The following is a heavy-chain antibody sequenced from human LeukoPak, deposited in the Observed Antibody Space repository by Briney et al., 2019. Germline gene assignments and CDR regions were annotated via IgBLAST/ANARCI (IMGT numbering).Heavy chain of an antibody. CDR1: GYTFTGYY. J-gene: IGHJ4*02. V-gene: IGHV1-2*02. CDR2: INPNSGGT. Sequence: ASVKVSCKASGYTFTGYYMHWVRQAPGQGLEWMGWINPNSGGTNYAQKFQGRVTMTRDTSISTAYMELSRLRSDDAAVYYCATEGGLGLLGCSTSCYYDYWGQGTLVTVSS. D-gene: IGHD2-2*01. CDR3: ATEGGLGLLGCSTSCYYDY.